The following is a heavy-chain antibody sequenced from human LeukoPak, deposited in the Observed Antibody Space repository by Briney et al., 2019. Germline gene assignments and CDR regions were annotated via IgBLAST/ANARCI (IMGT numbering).Heavy chain of an antibody. CDR1: GYTFTSYG. CDR3: ARDHPYFDWLLFPYYYYYGMDV. Sequence: GASVKVSCKASGYTFTSYGISWVRQAPGQGLEWMGWISAYNGNTNYAQKLQGRVTMTTDTSTSTAYMELRSLRSDDTAVYYCARDHPYFDWLLFPYYYYYGMDVWGQGTTVTVSS. V-gene: IGHV1-18*01. D-gene: IGHD3-9*01. J-gene: IGHJ6*02. CDR2: ISAYNGNT.